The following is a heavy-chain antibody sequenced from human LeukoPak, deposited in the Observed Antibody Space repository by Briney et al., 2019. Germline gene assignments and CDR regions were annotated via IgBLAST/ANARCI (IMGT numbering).Heavy chain of an antibody. CDR1: GFTFSIYA. CDR3: SKGPWDLPHAFDI. Sequence: GGSLRLSCAASGFTFSIYAMSWVRQAPGRGLECVSTMSGSGDITRYADSVKGRFVVSRDNSKNTLYLQMNSLRAEDTAIYYCSKGPWDLPHAFDIWGLGTMVTVSS. J-gene: IGHJ3*02. D-gene: IGHD1-26*01. CDR2: MSGSGDIT. V-gene: IGHV3-23*01.